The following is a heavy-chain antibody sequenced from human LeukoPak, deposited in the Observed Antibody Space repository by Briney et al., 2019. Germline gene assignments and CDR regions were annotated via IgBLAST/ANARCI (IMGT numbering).Heavy chain of an antibody. CDR2: IIPILGIA. D-gene: IGHD6-19*01. V-gene: IGHV1-69*04. CDR1: GGTFSSYA. CDR3: ARDPGSGWYTY. J-gene: IGHJ4*02. Sequence: SVKVSCKASGGTFSSYAIIWVRQAPGQGLEWMGRIIPILGIANYAQKLQGRVTMTTDTSTSTAYMELRSLRSDDTAVYYCARDPGSGWYTYWGQGTLVTVSS.